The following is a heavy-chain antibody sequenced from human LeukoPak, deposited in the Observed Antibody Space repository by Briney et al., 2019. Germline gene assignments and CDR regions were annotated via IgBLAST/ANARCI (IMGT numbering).Heavy chain of an antibody. V-gene: IGHV3-48*04. CDR3: ARDRRGVSSGWYGFDY. CDR2: ISSGSSTI. CDR1: GFTFSYYG. J-gene: IGHJ4*02. D-gene: IGHD6-19*01. Sequence: GGSLRLSCAASGFTFSYYGMNWVRQAPGKGLEWVSYISSGSSTIYYADSVKGRFTISRDNAKNSLYLQMNSLRADDTAVYYCARDRRGVSSGWYGFDYWGQGTLVTVSS.